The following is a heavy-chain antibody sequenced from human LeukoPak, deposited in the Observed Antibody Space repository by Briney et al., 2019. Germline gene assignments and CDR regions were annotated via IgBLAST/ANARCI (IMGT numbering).Heavy chain of an antibody. CDR1: GFSFGTYS. J-gene: IGHJ4*02. CDR3: AKPNYYDSSGPQY. V-gene: IGHV3-30*18. CDR2: ISYDGSNK. D-gene: IGHD3-22*01. Sequence: GGSLRLSCVASGFSFGTYSMHWVRQAPGKGLEWVAVISYDGSNKYYADSVKGRFTISRDNSKDTLYLQMNSLRAEDTAVYYCAKPNYYDSSGPQYWGQGTLVTVSS.